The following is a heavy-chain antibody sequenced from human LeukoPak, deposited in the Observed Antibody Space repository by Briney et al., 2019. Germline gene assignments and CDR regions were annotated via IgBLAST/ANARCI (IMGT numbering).Heavy chain of an antibody. V-gene: IGHV4-59*01. CDR1: GVSISSYY. Sequence: SETLSLTCTVSGVSISSYYWSWVRQPPGKGLEWIGYIYYSGSNNYNPSRKSRVTISVHTSKTQFSLRLSSVTAADTAVYYCARIAVYSSSWYHEPNFDYWGQGTLVTVSS. CDR2: IYYSGSN. D-gene: IGHD6-13*01. J-gene: IGHJ4*02. CDR3: ARIAVYSSSWYHEPNFDY.